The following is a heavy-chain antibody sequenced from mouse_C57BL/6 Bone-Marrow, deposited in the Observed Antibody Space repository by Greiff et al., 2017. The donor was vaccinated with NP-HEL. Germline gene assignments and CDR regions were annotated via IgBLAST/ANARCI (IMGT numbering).Heavy chain of an antibody. CDR2: SRNKANDYTT. J-gene: IGHJ4*01. D-gene: IGHD2-5*01. V-gene: IGHV7-1*01. Sequence: EVNVVESGGGLVQSGRSLRLSCATSGFTFSDFYMEWVRQAPGKGLEWIAASRNKANDYTTEYSASVKGRFIVSRDTSQSILYLQMNALRAEDTAIYYCARDASYSNYVGYAMDYWGQGTSVTVSS. CDR3: ARDASYSNYVGYAMDY. CDR1: GFTFSDFY.